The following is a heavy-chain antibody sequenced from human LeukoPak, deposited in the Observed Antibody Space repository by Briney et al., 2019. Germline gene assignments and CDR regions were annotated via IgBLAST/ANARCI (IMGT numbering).Heavy chain of an antibody. Sequence: SETLSLTCAVYGGSFSGYYWSWIRQPPGKGLEWIGEINHSGSTNYNPSLKSRLTISVDTSKNQFSLKLSSVTAADTAVYYCATFEGYSSSWVDPWGQGTLVTVSS. V-gene: IGHV4-34*01. CDR2: INHSGST. CDR3: ATFEGYSSSWVDP. J-gene: IGHJ5*02. CDR1: GGSFSGYY. D-gene: IGHD6-13*01.